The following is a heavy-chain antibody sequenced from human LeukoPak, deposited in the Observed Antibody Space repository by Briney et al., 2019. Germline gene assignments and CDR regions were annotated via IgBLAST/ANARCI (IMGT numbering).Heavy chain of an antibody. CDR1: GFIVSNNY. Sequence: GGSLRLSCAASGFIVSNNYMSWVRQAQGKGLEWVSYFSSSATATYYAGSVKGRFTISRDSAKNSLYLQMNSLRVEDTAVYYCARGLPATLLDYWGQGTLVTVSS. J-gene: IGHJ4*02. V-gene: IGHV3-11*01. CDR3: ARGLPATLLDY. CDR2: FSSSATAT. D-gene: IGHD2-2*01.